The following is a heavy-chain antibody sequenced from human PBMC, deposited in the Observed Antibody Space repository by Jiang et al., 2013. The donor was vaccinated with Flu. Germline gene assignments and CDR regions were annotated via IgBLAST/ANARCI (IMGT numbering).Heavy chain of an antibody. D-gene: IGHD3-3*01. CDR3: ASGYDFWGDWDGFHI. CDR2: IYPGDSDT. Sequence: KGLEWMGIIYPGDSDTRYSPAYRGQVTISADMSLSTAYLQWSSLKASDTAIYYCASGYDFWGDWDGFHIWGQGTMVTVSS. J-gene: IGHJ3*02. V-gene: IGHV5-51*01.